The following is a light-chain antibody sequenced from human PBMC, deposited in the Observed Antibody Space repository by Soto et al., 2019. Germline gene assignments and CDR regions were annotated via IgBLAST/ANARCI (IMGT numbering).Light chain of an antibody. CDR1: QDSSNY. Sequence: DIPMTQSPSSLSASVGDRVTITCRASQDSSNYLAWYQQRSGKVPKLLIYAASTLQSGVPSRFSGSGSGTDFTLTIISLQPEDVATYYCQKYDIAPRSFGGGTKVEIK. CDR2: AAS. J-gene: IGKJ4*01. V-gene: IGKV1-27*01. CDR3: QKYDIAPRS.